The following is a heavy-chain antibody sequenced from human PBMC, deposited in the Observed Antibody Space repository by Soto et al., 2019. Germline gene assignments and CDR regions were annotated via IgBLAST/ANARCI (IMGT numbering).Heavy chain of an antibody. CDR1: GYTFTSYA. J-gene: IGHJ3*02. CDR2: INAGNGNT. CDR3: ARSRTVKDAFDI. Sequence: GASVKVSCKASGYTFTSYAMHWVRQAPGQRLEWMGWINAGNGNTKYSQKFQGRVTITRDTSASTAYMELSSLRSGDTAVYYCARSRTVKDAFDIWGQGTMVTVSS. D-gene: IGHD4-17*01. V-gene: IGHV1-3*01.